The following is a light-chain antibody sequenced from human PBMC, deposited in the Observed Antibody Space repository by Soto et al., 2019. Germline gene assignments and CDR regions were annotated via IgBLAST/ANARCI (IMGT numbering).Light chain of an antibody. CDR3: QSYDNSLSGYV. CDR2: DNT. V-gene: IGLV1-40*01. Sequence: QSVLTQPPSVSGAPGQRGTISCTGSSSNIGAGYDVHWCQQLPGAAPKLLIYDNTNRPSGVPDRFSGSKSGTSASLAITGLQSEDEADYYCQSYDNSLSGYVFGTGTKVTVL. J-gene: IGLJ1*01. CDR1: SSNIGAGYD.